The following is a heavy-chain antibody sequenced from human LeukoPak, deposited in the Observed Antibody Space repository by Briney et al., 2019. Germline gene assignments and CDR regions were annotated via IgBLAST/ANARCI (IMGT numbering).Heavy chain of an antibody. CDR1: GYTLTELS. Sequence: ASVKVSCKVSGYTLTELSMHWVRQAPGKGLEWMGGFDPEDGVTIYAQKFQGRVTMTEDTSTDTAYMELSSLRSEDTAVYYCATARLDYYDSSGYDYWGQGTLVTVSS. CDR2: FDPEDGVT. CDR3: ATARLDYYDSSGYDY. D-gene: IGHD3-22*01. J-gene: IGHJ4*02. V-gene: IGHV1-24*01.